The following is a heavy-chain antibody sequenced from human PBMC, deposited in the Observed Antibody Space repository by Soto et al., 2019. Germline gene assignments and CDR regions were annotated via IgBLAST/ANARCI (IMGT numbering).Heavy chain of an antibody. V-gene: IGHV3-21*01. CDR3: ARDSYDILTGYYTLEPYLDY. CDR1: GFTFSSYS. CDR2: ISSSSSYI. J-gene: IGHJ4*02. D-gene: IGHD3-9*01. Sequence: GGSLRLSCAASGFTFSSYSMNWVRQAPGKGLEWVSSISSSSSYIYYADSVKGRFTISRDNAKNSLYLQMNSLRAEDTAVYYCARDSYDILTGYYTLEPYLDYWGQGTLVTVS.